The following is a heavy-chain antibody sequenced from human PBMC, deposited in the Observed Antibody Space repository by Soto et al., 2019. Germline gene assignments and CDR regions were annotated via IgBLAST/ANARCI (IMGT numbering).Heavy chain of an antibody. V-gene: IGHV4-39*01. CDR3: AINAGEMATIDDAFDI. D-gene: IGHD5-12*01. Sequence: QLQLQESGPGLVKPSETLSLTCTVSGGSISSSSYYWGWIRQPPGKGLEWIGSIYYSGSTYYNPSLKSRVTISVDTSKNQFSLKLSSVTAADTAVYYCAINAGEMATIDDAFDIWGQGTMVTVSS. CDR2: IYYSGST. CDR1: GGSISSSSYY. J-gene: IGHJ3*02.